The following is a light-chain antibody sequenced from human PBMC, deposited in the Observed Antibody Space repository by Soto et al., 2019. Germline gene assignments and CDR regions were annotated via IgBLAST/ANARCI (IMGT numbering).Light chain of an antibody. CDR2: GAS. Sequence: KQSPGTVSLSPGERATLSCRVSQSVSSSYLAWCQQKPGQAPRLLIYGASTRATGIPARFSGSGSGTEFTLTLSSLQSEDFAVYYCQQYNNWPLPFGGGTKVDI. V-gene: IGKV3-15*01. CDR1: QSVSSSY. CDR3: QQYNNWPLP. J-gene: IGKJ4*01.